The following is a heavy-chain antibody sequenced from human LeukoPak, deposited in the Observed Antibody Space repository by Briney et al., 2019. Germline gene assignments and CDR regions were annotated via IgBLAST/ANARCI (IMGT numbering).Heavy chain of an antibody. J-gene: IGHJ6*03. D-gene: IGHD3-9*01. Sequence: SETLSLTCAVYGGSFSGYYWSWIRQPPGKGLEWIGEINHSGSTNYNPSLKSRVTISVDTSKNQFSLNLSSVTAADTAVYYCARGDYDILTGNYYYYYMDVWGKGTTVTVSS. V-gene: IGHV4-34*01. CDR3: ARGDYDILTGNYYYYYMDV. CDR1: GGSFSGYY. CDR2: INHSGST.